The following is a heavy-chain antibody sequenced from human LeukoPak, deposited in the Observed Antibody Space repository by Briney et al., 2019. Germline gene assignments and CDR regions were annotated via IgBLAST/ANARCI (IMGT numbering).Heavy chain of an antibody. CDR1: GFTFSSYA. J-gene: IGHJ4*02. V-gene: IGHV3-23*01. CDR2: ISGSGDST. CDR3: AKERSLGVAAASNY. D-gene: IGHD6-13*01. Sequence: PGGSLRLSCAASGFTFSSYAMSWVRQAPGKGLEWVSSISGSGDSTYYADSVKGRFTISRDNSKNTLYLQMNSLRAEDTAVYYCAKERSLGVAAASNYWGQGTLVTVS.